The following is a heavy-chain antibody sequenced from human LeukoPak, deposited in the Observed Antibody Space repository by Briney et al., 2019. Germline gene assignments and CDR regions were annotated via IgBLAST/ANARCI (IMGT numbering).Heavy chain of an antibody. CDR3: ARESFSTLTSATDAFDI. CDR2: INPNSGGT. J-gene: IGHJ3*02. V-gene: IGHV1-2*02. Sequence: ASVKVSCKASGGTFSSYAISWVRQAPGRGLEWMGWINPNSGGTNSAQRFQGRVTMTRDTSISTAYMELSRLRSDDTAVYYCARESFSTLTSATDAFDIWGQGTMVTVSS. CDR1: GGTFSSYA. D-gene: IGHD4-17*01.